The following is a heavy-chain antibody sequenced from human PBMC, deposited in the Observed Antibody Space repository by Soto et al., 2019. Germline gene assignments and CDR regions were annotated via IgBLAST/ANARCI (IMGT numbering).Heavy chain of an antibody. D-gene: IGHD3-9*01. V-gene: IGHV4-59*01. J-gene: IGHJ4*02. CDR3: ARVRYDILTGYYSCFDY. Sequence: SETLSLTCTVSGGSISSYYWSWIRQPPGKGLEWIGYIYYSGSTNYNPSLKSRVTISVDTSKNQFSLKLSSVTAADTAVYYCARVRYDILTGYYSCFDYWGQGTLVTVPQ. CDR2: IYYSGST. CDR1: GGSISSYY.